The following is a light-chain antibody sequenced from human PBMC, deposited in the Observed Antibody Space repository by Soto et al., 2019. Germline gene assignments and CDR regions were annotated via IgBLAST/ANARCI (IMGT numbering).Light chain of an antibody. CDR1: QSVSSN. CDR3: QQYNNLPPT. V-gene: IGKV3-15*01. CDR2: GAS. J-gene: IGKJ1*01. Sequence: EIVMTQSPATLSVSPGERATLSCRTSQSVSSNLAWYQQKPGQAPRPLIYGASTRATGIPARFSGSGSGTEFTLTISSLQSEDFAIYYCQQYNNLPPTFGQGTKVDIK.